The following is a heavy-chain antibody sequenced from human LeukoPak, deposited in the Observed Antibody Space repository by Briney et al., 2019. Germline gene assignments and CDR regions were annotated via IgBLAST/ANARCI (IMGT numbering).Heavy chain of an antibody. J-gene: IGHJ5*02. CDR3: AREDSASGRGLGS. CDR1: GGSIRSYF. Sequence: SETLSLTCTVSGGSIRSYFWTWIRQPAGKGLEWIGRISTTETTHYAPSLKNRVNMSVDTSKNQFSLKMTSVTAADTAIYYCAREDSASGRGLGSWGQGTLVTVSS. CDR2: ISTTETT. D-gene: IGHD3-10*01. V-gene: IGHV4-4*07.